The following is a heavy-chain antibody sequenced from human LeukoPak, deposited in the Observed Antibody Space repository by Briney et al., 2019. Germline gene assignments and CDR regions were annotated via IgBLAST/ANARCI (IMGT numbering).Heavy chain of an antibody. CDR2: ISAYNGNT. J-gene: IGHJ4*02. D-gene: IGHD2-2*01. V-gene: IGHV1-18*01. Sequence: ASVKVSCKASGYTFTSYGISWVRQAPGQGLEWMGWISAYNGNTNYAQKLQGRVTMTTDTSTSTAYMELRSLRSDDTAVYYCARDGDAIVVVPAARLTPLDYWGQGTLFTVSS. CDR3: ARDGDAIVVVPAARLTPLDY. CDR1: GYTFTSYG.